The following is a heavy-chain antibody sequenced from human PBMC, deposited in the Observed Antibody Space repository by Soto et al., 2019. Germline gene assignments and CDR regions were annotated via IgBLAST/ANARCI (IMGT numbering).Heavy chain of an antibody. CDR1: GYSFTNYG. V-gene: IGHV1-18*01. CDR2: ISAFNGKT. Sequence: QDQLLQSGAEVKKPGASVTVSCKASGYSFTNYGITWVRQSPGQGLEWLGWISAFNGKTHYAQKLQGRVTMTTDASTITAVLELRSVRSDDTAVYYCARDRGVAPPVAGNTHYYYYMDVWGKGTTVTVSS. D-gene: IGHD6-19*01. J-gene: IGHJ6*03. CDR3: ARDRGVAPPVAGNTHYYYYMDV.